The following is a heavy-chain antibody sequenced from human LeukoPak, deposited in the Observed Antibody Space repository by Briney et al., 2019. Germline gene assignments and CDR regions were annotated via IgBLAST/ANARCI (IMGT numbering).Heavy chain of an antibody. V-gene: IGHV4-59*01. CDR2: IYYSGST. CDR3: ARGVYDSSGRFDY. D-gene: IGHD3-22*01. CDR1: GGSISSYY. J-gene: IGHJ4*02. Sequence: SETPSLTCTVSGGSISSYYWSWIRQPPGKGLEWIGYIYYSGSTNYNPSLKSRVTISVDTSKNQFSLKLSSVTAADTAVYYCARGVYDSSGRFDYWGQGTLVTVSS.